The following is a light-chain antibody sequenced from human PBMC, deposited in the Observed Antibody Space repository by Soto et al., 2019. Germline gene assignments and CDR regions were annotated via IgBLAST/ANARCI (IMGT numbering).Light chain of an antibody. CDR2: WAS. V-gene: IGKV4-1*01. J-gene: IGKJ4*01. CDR3: QQYSSTPLT. Sequence: DIVMTQSPDSLAVSLGERATINCKSSQSVLNSSNNKNYLAWYQQKPGQPPKLLIYWASTRESGVPDRVSGSGSGTDFTLTISSLQAEDVAVYYCQQYSSTPLTFGGGTKVEIK. CDR1: QSVLNSSNNKNY.